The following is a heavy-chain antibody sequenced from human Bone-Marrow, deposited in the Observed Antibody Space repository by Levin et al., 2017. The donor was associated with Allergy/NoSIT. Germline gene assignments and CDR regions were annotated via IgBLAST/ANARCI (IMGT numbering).Heavy chain of an antibody. CDR2: IGTSGGDT. Sequence: PGGSLRLSCAASGFTFTTSAMTWVRQGPGKGLEWVSSIGTSGGDTYYTDSVKGRFTISRDNSKNTLYLQMNNLRGEDTALYYCVKYVRGPFFFLDYWGQGTLVTVSS. V-gene: IGHV3-23*01. CDR3: VKYVRGPFFFLDY. J-gene: IGHJ4*02. D-gene: IGHD3-16*01. CDR1: GFTFTTSA.